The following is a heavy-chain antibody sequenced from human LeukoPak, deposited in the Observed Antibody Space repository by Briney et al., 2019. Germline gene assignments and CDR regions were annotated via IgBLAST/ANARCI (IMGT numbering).Heavy chain of an antibody. CDR1: GYTFTNSD. CDR2: MNPNSGKT. D-gene: IGHD7-27*01. J-gene: IGHJ4*02. CDR3: ARNAPLTGDFDY. V-gene: IGHV1-8*03. Sequence: ASVKVSCKASGYTFTNSDINWVRQAPGQGLEWMGWMNPNSGKTGYARKFQGRVTFTRNSSISTAYMDLSSLRSEDTAVYYCARNAPLTGDFDYWGPGTLVTVSS.